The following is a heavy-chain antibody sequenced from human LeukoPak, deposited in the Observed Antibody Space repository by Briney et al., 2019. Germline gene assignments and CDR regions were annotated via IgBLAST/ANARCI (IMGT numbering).Heavy chain of an antibody. Sequence: SETLSLTCAVYGGSFSGYYWSWIRQPPGKGLEWIGEINHSGSTNYNPSLRSRVTISVDTSTNQFSLKLSSVTAADTAVYDCARGRVVPAGDWFDPWGQGTLVTVSS. CDR3: ARGRVVPAGDWFDP. CDR1: GGSFSGYY. J-gene: IGHJ5*02. V-gene: IGHV4-34*01. CDR2: INHSGST. D-gene: IGHD2-2*01.